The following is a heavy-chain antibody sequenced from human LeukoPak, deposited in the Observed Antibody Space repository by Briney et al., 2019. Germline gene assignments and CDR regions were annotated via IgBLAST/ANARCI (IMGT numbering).Heavy chain of an antibody. J-gene: IGHJ5*02. D-gene: IGHD6-13*01. V-gene: IGHV4-34*01. CDR2: INHSGST. CDR1: GGSFSGYY. CDR3: ARGRYSSSWGVGWFDP. Sequence: SETLSLTCAVYGGSFSGYYWSWIRQPPGKGLEWIGEINHSGSTNYNPSLKSRVTISVDTSKNQLSLKLSSVTAADTAVYYCARGRYSSSWGVGWFDPWGQGTLVTVSS.